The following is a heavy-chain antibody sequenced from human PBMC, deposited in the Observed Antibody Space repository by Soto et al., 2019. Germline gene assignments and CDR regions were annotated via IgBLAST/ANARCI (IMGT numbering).Heavy chain of an antibody. J-gene: IGHJ4*02. CDR2: ISYDGSNK. CDR3: AKGAYDYGDLSYFDY. CDR1: GFTFSSYG. Sequence: PGGSLRLSCAASGFTFSSYGMHWVRQAPGKGLEWVAVISYDGSNKYYADSVKGRFTISRDNSKNTLYLQMNSLRAEGTAVYYCAKGAYDYGDLSYFDYWGQGTLVTVSS. D-gene: IGHD4-17*01. V-gene: IGHV3-30*18.